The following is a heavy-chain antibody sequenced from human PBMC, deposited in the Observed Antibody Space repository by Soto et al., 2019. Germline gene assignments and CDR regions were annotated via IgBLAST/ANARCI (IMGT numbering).Heavy chain of an antibody. J-gene: IGHJ4*02. Sequence: GASVKVSCKASGGTFSSYAISWVRQAPGQGLEWMGGIIPIFGTANYAQKFQGRVTITADESTSTAYMELSSLRSEDTAVYYCARGIDSIAVAGQYDYWGQGTLVTVSS. V-gene: IGHV1-69*13. CDR2: IIPIFGTA. D-gene: IGHD6-19*01. CDR3: ARGIDSIAVAGQYDY. CDR1: GGTFSSYA.